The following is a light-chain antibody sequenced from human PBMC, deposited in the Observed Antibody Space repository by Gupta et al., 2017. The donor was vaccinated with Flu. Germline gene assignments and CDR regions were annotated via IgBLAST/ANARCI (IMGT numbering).Light chain of an antibody. CDR3: SSYTSGSTFYV. Sequence: QSALTQPAHAHGSPGQSINIHCSGTSSDVGRSDSVSWYQQHPDKAPKLIIFDVTNRPSGVSSRFSGSKSGNTASLTISGLQAEDETDYYCSSYTSGSTFYVFGTGTKVTVL. J-gene: IGLJ1*01. CDR2: DVT. CDR1: SSDVGRSDS. V-gene: IGLV2-14*01.